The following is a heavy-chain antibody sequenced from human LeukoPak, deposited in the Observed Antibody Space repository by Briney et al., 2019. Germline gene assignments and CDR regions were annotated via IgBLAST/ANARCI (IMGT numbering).Heavy chain of an antibody. D-gene: IGHD5-18*01. CDR2: IKLDGSEK. Sequence: HAGGSLRLSCAASGFPYSGYWMSWVRQAPGKGLEWVANIKLDGSEKYYVDSVRGRFTISRDNAKNSLFLQMNSLRGEDTAVYYCVRGGYSYGSFDYGGQGTLVTVSS. V-gene: IGHV3-7*05. CDR3: VRGGYSYGSFDY. J-gene: IGHJ4*02. CDR1: GFPYSGYW.